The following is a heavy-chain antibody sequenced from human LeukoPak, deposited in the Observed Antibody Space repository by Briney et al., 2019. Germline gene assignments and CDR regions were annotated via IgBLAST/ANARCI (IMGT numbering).Heavy chain of an antibody. V-gene: IGHV3-23*01. Sequence: QPGGSLRLXCAASGFTFSNYAMRWVRQGPGKGLEWVSGISGSGGTTYYADSVKGRFTISRDNSKNTLYLQLNSLRTEDTAVYYCAKEGTWDGNYWGQGALVTVSS. D-gene: IGHD1-26*01. CDR1: GFTFSNYA. CDR2: ISGSGGTT. CDR3: AKEGTWDGNY. J-gene: IGHJ4*02.